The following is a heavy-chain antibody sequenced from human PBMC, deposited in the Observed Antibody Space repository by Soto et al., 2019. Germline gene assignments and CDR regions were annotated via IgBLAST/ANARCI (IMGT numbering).Heavy chain of an antibody. V-gene: IGHV1-18*01. D-gene: IGHD6-13*01. Sequence: QVQLVQSGAEVKKPGASVKVSCKASGYTFTSYGISWVRQAPGQGLEWMGWISAYNGNTNYAQKLQGRVTMTTDTSTSTAYMELRSLRSDDTAVYYCARDRAVAVALEPYYYYGMDVWGQGTTVTVSS. CDR3: ARDRAVAVALEPYYYYGMDV. CDR2: ISAYNGNT. J-gene: IGHJ6*02. CDR1: GYTFTSYG.